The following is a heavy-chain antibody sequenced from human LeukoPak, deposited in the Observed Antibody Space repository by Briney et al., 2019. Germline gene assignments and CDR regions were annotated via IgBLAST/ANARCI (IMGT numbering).Heavy chain of an antibody. V-gene: IGHV3-23*01. CDR2: ISGSGGNT. J-gene: IGHJ6*02. CDR1: GFTFSNYA. CDR3: AKDLVVGTTYHNYYYYGLDV. Sequence: GGSLRLSCTASGFTFSNYAMNWVRQAPGKGLEWVSAISGSGGNTYYAGSVTGRFTISRDNSKSTLYLQMNSLRAEDTALYYCAKDLVVGTTYHNYYYYGLDVWGQGTTVTVSS. D-gene: IGHD2-2*01.